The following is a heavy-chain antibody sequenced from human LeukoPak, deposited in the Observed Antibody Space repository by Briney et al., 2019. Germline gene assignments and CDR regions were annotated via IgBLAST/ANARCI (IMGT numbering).Heavy chain of an antibody. CDR3: AKYYYDSSGYHYDDGDFDY. D-gene: IGHD3-22*01. V-gene: IGHV3-21*01. CDR1: KFTFTSYA. J-gene: IGHJ4*02. Sequence: GGSLRLSCAASKFTFTSYAMGWVRQAPGKGLEWVSSISSSSSYIYYADSVKGRFTISRDNAKNSLYLQMNSLRAEDTAVYYCAKYYYDSSGYHYDDGDFDYWGQGTLVTVSS. CDR2: ISSSSSYI.